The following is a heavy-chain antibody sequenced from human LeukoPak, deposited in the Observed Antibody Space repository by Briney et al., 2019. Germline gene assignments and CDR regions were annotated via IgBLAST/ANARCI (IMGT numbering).Heavy chain of an antibody. J-gene: IGHJ4*02. CDR1: GYSISSGYF. V-gene: IGHV4-38-2*01. D-gene: IGHD3-22*01. CDR3: ARYYYDSSGYYWGNFDY. CDR2: IYHSGST. Sequence: PSETLSLTCAVSGYSISSGYFWACIRQAPGKGRELIGNIYHSGSTYYNPSLKSRVTISVDTSKNQFSLKLSSVTAADTAVYYCARYYYDSSGYYWGNFDYWGQGTLVTVSS.